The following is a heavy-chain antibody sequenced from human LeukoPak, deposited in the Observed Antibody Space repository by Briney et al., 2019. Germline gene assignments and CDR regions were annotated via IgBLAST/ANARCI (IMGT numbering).Heavy chain of an antibody. CDR1: GFTFSSYS. J-gene: IGHJ3*02. V-gene: IGHV3-48*04. D-gene: IGHD1-26*01. CDR3: ARGSQNSGSYSDAFDI. Sequence: GGSLRLSCAASGFTFSSYSMNWARQAPGKGLEWVSYISSSSSTIYYADSMKGRFTISRDNAKNSLFLQMNSLRAEDTAVYYCARGSQNSGSYSDAFDIWGQGTMVTVSS. CDR2: ISSSSSTI.